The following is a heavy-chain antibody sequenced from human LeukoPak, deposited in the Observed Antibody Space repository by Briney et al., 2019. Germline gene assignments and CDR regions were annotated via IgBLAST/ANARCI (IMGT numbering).Heavy chain of an antibody. CDR3: AKVRVQWLVGYFAY. Sequence: PGGSLRLSCAASGFTFSSYAMSWVRQAPGKGPEWVSAISGAGGRTYYADSVKGRFTISRDNSKNTLYLQMDSLRAEDTAVYYCAKVRVQWLVGYFAYWGQGTLVTVSS. CDR2: ISGAGGRT. D-gene: IGHD6-19*01. J-gene: IGHJ4*02. V-gene: IGHV3-23*01. CDR1: GFTFSSYA.